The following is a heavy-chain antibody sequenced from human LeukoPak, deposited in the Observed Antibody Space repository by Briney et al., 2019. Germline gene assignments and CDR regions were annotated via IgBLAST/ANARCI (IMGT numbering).Heavy chain of an antibody. Sequence: GGSLRLSCAASGFTFSNYAMTWVRQAPGKGLEWVSAISRSGRSTYFADSVRARFSISRDTSQNTLYLQMNSLRVEDTAVYYCAKGWGAVAGTFFFDYWGQGNLVTVSS. D-gene: IGHD6-19*01. V-gene: IGHV3-23*01. CDR1: GFTFSNYA. CDR2: ISRSGRST. J-gene: IGHJ4*02. CDR3: AKGWGAVAGTFFFDY.